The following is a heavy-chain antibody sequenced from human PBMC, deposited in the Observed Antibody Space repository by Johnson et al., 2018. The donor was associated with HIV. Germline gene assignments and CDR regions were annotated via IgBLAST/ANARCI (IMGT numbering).Heavy chain of an antibody. J-gene: IGHJ3*02. Sequence: VHLVESGGVLVQPGGSLRLSCAASGFTVSSNEMSWVRQAPGKGLEWVSGINWNGGSTGYADSVKGRFTISRDNAKNSLYLQMNSLRAEDTALYYCAKDINGGLEYSSSSERFSGAFDIWGQGTMVTVSS. D-gene: IGHD6-6*01. CDR3: AKDINGGLEYSSSSERFSGAFDI. CDR1: GFTVSSNE. V-gene: IGHV3-20*04. CDR2: INWNGGST.